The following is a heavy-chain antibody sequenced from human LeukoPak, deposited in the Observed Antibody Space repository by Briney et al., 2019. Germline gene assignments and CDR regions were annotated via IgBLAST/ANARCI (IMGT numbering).Heavy chain of an antibody. V-gene: IGHV4-39*01. D-gene: IGHD6-19*01. J-gene: IGHJ6*03. Sequence: SETLSLTCTVSGGSISSSSYYWGWIRQPPGKGLEWIGSIYYSGSTYYNPSLKSQVTISVDTSKNQFSLKLSSVTAADTAVYYCARLGSGWYLGFGYYYYYYMDVWGKGTTVTISS. CDR2: IYYSGST. CDR3: ARLGSGWYLGFGYYYYYYMDV. CDR1: GGSISSSSYY.